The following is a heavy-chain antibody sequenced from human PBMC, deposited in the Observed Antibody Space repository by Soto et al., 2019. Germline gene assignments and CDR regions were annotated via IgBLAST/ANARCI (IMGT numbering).Heavy chain of an antibody. Sequence: QVQLQESGPGLVKPSQTLSLTCTVSGDSISSSDYYWSWIRQHPGRGLEWIGCTYDSGSTFYNPSLKSRVTISIDTSKNQFSLNLSSVTAADTAVYYCARAASVAAPVAYYWGRGTLVTVSS. CDR1: GDSISSSDYY. V-gene: IGHV4-31*03. CDR2: TYDSGST. J-gene: IGHJ4*02. CDR3: ARAASVAAPVAYY. D-gene: IGHD6-6*01.